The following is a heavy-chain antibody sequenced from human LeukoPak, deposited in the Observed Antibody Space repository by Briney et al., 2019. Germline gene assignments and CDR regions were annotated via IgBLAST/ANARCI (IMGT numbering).Heavy chain of an antibody. Sequence: GESLKISCKGSGYSFTSYWIGWVRQMPGKGLEWMGIIYPGDSDTRYSPSFQGQVTISADKSISTAYLQWSSLKASDTAMYYCARRTYCSSTGCYTVFDYWGQGTLVTVSS. V-gene: IGHV5-51*01. CDR3: ARRTYCSSTGCYTVFDY. D-gene: IGHD2-2*02. J-gene: IGHJ4*02. CDR2: IYPGDSDT. CDR1: GYSFTSYW.